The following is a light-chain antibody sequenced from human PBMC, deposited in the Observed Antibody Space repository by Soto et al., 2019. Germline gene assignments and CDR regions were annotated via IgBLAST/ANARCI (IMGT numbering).Light chain of an antibody. J-gene: IGKJ1*01. CDR2: DAS. V-gene: IGKV3-11*01. Sequence: EIVLTQSPATLSLSPGERATLSCRASQSVSSYLAGYQQKPGQAPRLLIYDASNRATGIPARYSGSGSGTDFTLTISSLEPDDFATSYCQHFNSYPWTFGQGTKVNIK. CDR3: QHFNSYPWT. CDR1: QSVSSY.